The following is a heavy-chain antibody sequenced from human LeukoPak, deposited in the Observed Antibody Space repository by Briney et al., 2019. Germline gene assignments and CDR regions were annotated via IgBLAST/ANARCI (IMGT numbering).Heavy chain of an antibody. CDR1: GFSFISYG. J-gene: IGHJ4*02. D-gene: IGHD4-17*01. CDR2: ISDDGRRK. CDR3: AKRPSDYGDYVSYFDY. Sequence: GGSLRLSCAASGFSFISYGMHWVRQAPGKGLEWVGVISDDGRRKGYADSVKGRFTISRDNSKDTLYLQMNSLRAEDTAVYYCAKRPSDYGDYVSYFDYWSQGTLVTVSS. V-gene: IGHV3-30*18.